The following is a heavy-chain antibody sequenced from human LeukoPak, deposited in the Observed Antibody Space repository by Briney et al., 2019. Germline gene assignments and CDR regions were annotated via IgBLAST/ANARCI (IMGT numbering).Heavy chain of an antibody. CDR1: GVSISSGDYY. D-gene: IGHD2-2*02. Sequence: PSQTLSLTCTVSGVSISSGDYYWSGIRQPPGKGLEWIGYIYYSGSTYYDPSLKSRVTISVDTSKNQFSLKLSSVTAADTAVYYWARISHCSSTSCYSYYYMDVWGKGTTVTVSS. CDR2: IYYSGST. J-gene: IGHJ6*03. V-gene: IGHV4-30-4*08. CDR3: ARISHCSSTSCYSYYYMDV.